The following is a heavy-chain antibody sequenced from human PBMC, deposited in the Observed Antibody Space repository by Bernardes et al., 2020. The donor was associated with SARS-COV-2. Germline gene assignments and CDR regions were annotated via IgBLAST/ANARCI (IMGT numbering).Heavy chain of an antibody. V-gene: IGHV3-30-3*01. CDR1: GFTFNTYA. Sequence: GGSLRLSCAASGFTFNTYAMHWVRQAPGKGLEWVAFISFDGSNKYYADSVKGRFTISRDNSRNTLYLLMNSLRPEDTAVYYCARDWDYGESGYYYGVDVWGQETTVTVSS. CDR2: ISFDGSNK. D-gene: IGHD4-17*01. J-gene: IGHJ6*02. CDR3: ARDWDYGESGYYYGVDV.